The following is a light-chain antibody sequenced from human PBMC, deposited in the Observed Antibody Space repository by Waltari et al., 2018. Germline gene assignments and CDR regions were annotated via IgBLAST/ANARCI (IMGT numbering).Light chain of an antibody. Sequence: DIQMTQSPPSLSASVGDRVTITCQASQDISNSLNWYHQKPGKAPKLLINDASNLQAGVPSRFSGSGSGTNFVFIISSVRPEDVATYYCQQHDNLPLTFGQGTRLEIK. J-gene: IGKJ5*01. CDR2: DAS. CDR3: QQHDNLPLT. CDR1: QDISNS. V-gene: IGKV1-33*01.